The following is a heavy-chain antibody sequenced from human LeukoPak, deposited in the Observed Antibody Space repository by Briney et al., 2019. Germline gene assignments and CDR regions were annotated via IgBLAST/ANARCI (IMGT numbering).Heavy chain of an antibody. CDR1: GGSISSYY. J-gene: IGHJ5*02. Sequence: SETLSLTCTVSGGSISSYYWSWIRQPPGKGLEWIGYIYYSGSTYYNPSLKSRVTISVDTSKNQFSLKLSSVTAADTAVYYCARESEAVAGGFDPWGQGTLVTVSS. CDR2: IYYSGST. V-gene: IGHV4-59*06. D-gene: IGHD6-19*01. CDR3: ARESEAVAGGFDP.